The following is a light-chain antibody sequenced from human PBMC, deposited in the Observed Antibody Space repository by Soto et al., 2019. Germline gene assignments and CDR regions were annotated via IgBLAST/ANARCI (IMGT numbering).Light chain of an antibody. J-gene: IGKJ4*01. Sequence: EIVFTQSPATLSSSPGERATHSCRASQSIDTYLAWYQQKPGQARRLLIYDASDRATGIPARLSGSGSGTAFTLPVSGLEPEDFALDDCQQRYNWPLNYGGGTKV. V-gene: IGKV3-11*01. CDR1: QSIDTY. CDR3: QQRYNWPLN. CDR2: DAS.